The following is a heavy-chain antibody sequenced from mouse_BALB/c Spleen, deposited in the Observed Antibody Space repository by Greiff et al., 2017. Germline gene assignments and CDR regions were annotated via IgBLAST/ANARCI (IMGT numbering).Heavy chain of an antibody. D-gene: IGHD2-14*01. CDR2: ISSGGST. V-gene: IGHV5-6-5*01. Sequence: EVHVVESGGGLVKPGGSLKLSCAASGFTFSSYAMSWVRQTPEKRLEWVASISSGGSTYYPDSVKGRFTISRDNARNILYLQMSSLRSEDTAMYYCARGYDFAYWGQGTLVTVSA. J-gene: IGHJ3*01. CDR1: GFTFSSYA. CDR3: ARGYDFAY.